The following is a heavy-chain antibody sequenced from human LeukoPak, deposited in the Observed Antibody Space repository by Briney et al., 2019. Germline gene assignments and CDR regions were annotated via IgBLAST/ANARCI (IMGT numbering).Heavy chain of an antibody. CDR1: GFTFSTYA. CDR2: ISPIGSRT. J-gene: IGHJ4*02. CDR3: AKASTVLIPIDS. Sequence: PGGSLRLSCAASGFTFSTYAMNWVRQAPGKGLEWVSAISPIGSRTYYADSVKGRFTISRDNSKNTLYLQMNSLRAGDTAIYYCAKASTVLIPIDSWGQGTLVTVSS. D-gene: IGHD2-2*02. V-gene: IGHV3-23*01.